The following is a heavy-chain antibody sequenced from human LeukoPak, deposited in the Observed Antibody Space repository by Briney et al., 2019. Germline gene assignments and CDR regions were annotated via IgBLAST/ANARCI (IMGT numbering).Heavy chain of an antibody. CDR3: ARDLYDSSESAFDI. J-gene: IGHJ3*02. CDR2: ISGSSSYI. Sequence: PGGSLRLSCAASGFTFSTYRMNWVRQAPGKGLEWVSCISGSSSYIYYADSVKGRFTISRDNAKNSLYLQMNSLRAEDTAVYYCARDLYDSSESAFDIWGQGTMVTVSS. CDR1: GFTFSTYR. V-gene: IGHV3-21*01. D-gene: IGHD3-22*01.